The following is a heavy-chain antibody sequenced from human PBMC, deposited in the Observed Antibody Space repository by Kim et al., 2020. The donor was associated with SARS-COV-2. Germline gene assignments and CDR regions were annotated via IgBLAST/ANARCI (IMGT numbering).Heavy chain of an antibody. D-gene: IGHD3-10*01. CDR3: TRALDGLWFGESNYYYGMDV. Sequence: GGSLRLSCAASGFTFSGSAMHWVRQASGKGLEWVGRIRSKANSYATAYAASGKGRVTISRDDSKNTAYLQMNSLKTEDTAVYYCTRALDGLWFGESNYYYGMDVWGQGTTVTVSS. V-gene: IGHV3-73*01. CDR1: GFTFSGSA. J-gene: IGHJ6*02. CDR2: IRSKANSYAT.